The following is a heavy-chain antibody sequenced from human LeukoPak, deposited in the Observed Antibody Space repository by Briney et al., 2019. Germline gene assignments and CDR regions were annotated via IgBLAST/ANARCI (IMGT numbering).Heavy chain of an antibody. D-gene: IGHD1-26*01. V-gene: IGHV4-34*01. Sequence: PSETLSLTCAVYGGSFSGYYWSWIRQPPGKGLEWIGEINHSGSTNYNPSLESRVTISVDTSKNQFSLKLSSVTAADTAVYYCARVGGATTFDNWFDPWGQGTLVTVSS. J-gene: IGHJ5*02. CDR2: INHSGST. CDR1: GGSFSGYY. CDR3: ARVGGATTFDNWFDP.